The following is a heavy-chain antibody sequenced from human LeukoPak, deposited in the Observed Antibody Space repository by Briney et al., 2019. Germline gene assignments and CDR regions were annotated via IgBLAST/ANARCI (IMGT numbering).Heavy chain of an antibody. Sequence: SETLSLTCTISGGSISSYYWSWIRQPAGKGLEWIGRIYTSGSTNYNPSLKSRVTMSVDTSKNQFSLKLSSVTAADTAVYYCARAGRYYYDSNGYSYYYYMDVWGKGTTVTISS. CDR2: IYTSGST. CDR3: ARAGRYYYDSNGYSYYYYMDV. J-gene: IGHJ6*03. V-gene: IGHV4-4*07. CDR1: GGSISSYY. D-gene: IGHD3-22*01.